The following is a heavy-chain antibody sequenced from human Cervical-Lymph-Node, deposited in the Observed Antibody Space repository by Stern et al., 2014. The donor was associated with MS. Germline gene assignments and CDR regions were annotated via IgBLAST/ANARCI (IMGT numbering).Heavy chain of an antibody. V-gene: IGHV3-21*01. Sequence: EVPLVESGAGLVKPGGSLRLSCAASGFTFSSYSMNWVRQAPGKGLEWVAFMSSGGSYIYYADSLKCRFTVSSDNAKNSLYLQMNRLRAEDAAVYYCARGRGGNYRYYFDYWGQGTLVTVSS. CDR2: MSSGGSYI. D-gene: IGHD4-23*01. CDR3: ARGRGGNYRYYFDY. J-gene: IGHJ4*02. CDR1: GFTFSSYS.